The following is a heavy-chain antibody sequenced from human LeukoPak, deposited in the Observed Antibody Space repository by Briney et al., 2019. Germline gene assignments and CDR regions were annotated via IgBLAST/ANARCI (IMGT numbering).Heavy chain of an antibody. CDR2: IYSGGST. CDR1: GFTVSSNY. Sequence: GGSLRLSCAASGFTVSSNYMSWVRQAPGKGLKWVSVIYSGGSTYYADSVKGRFAISRDNSKNTLYLQMNSLRAEDTAVYYCASRATVTTDRFWFDPWGQGTLVTVSS. CDR3: ASRATVTTDRFWFDP. V-gene: IGHV3-53*01. D-gene: IGHD4-11*01. J-gene: IGHJ5*02.